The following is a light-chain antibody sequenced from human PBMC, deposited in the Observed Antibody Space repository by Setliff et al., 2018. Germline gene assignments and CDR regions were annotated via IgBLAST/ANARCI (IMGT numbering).Light chain of an antibody. CDR1: SSDVGAYSH. CDR3: SSYITSSTPPHV. Sequence: QSALTQPASVSGSPGQSITISCAGTSSDVGAYSHVSWYQQYPGKAPKLMISEVSNRPSGVSYRFSGSKSGNTASLTISGLQAEDEADYYCSSYITSSTPPHVFGAGTKVTVL. J-gene: IGLJ1*01. CDR2: EVS. V-gene: IGLV2-14*01.